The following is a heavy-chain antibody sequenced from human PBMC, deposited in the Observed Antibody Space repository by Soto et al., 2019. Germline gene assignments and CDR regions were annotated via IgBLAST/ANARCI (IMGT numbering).Heavy chain of an antibody. CDR1: GFTFSSYA. V-gene: IGHV3-30-3*01. J-gene: IGHJ4*02. D-gene: IGHD3-10*01. Sequence: QVQLVESGGGVVQPGRSLRLSCAASGFTFSSYAMHWVRQAPGKGLEWVAVISYDGSNKYYADSVKGRFTISRDNSKNTLYLQMNSLRAEDTAVYYRARDLSYYGSGSYSYNSYFDYWGQGTLVTVSS. CDR2: ISYDGSNK. CDR3: ARDLSYYGSGSYSYNSYFDY.